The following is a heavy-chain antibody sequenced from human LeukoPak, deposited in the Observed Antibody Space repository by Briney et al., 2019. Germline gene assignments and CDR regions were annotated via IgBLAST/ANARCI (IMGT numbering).Heavy chain of an antibody. V-gene: IGHV3-30*03. J-gene: IGHJ6*02. CDR2: IPHDGSNA. CDR3: ASRDKGYYYGMDV. CDR1: GFTFTRNC. Sequence: GSLRLSCVASGFTFTRNCMHWVRQAPGKGLEWVAAIPHDGSNALYADSVKGRFTISRDNSKNTLYLQMNSLRAEDTAVYYCASRDKGYYYGMDVWGQGTTVTVSS. D-gene: IGHD5-24*01.